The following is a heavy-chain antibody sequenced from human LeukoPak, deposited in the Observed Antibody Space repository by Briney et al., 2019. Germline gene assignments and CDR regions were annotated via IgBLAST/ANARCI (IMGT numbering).Heavy chain of an antibody. CDR1: GFTFSSYG. Sequence: GGSLRLSCAASGFTFSSYGMHWVRQAPGKGLEWVAFIRYDGSNKYYADSVKGRFTISRDDSKNTLYLQMNSLRAEDTAAYYCAKGAYGSESYWVDYWGQGTLVTVSS. CDR2: IRYDGSNK. J-gene: IGHJ4*02. CDR3: AKGAYGSESYWVDY. V-gene: IGHV3-30*02. D-gene: IGHD3-10*01.